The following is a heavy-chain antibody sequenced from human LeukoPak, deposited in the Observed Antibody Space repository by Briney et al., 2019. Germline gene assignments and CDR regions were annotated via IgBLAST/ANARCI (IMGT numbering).Heavy chain of an antibody. CDR3: ARQTGSGLFILP. V-gene: IGHV4-39*01. J-gene: IGHJ4*02. CDR2: IYYTGNT. D-gene: IGHD3/OR15-3a*01. Sequence: PWETLSLTCTVSGVSISSSYSYWGWIRQHPGMGLEWIGSIYYTGNTYYNASLKSQVSISIDTSKNQFSLKLTSVTAADTAVYYCARQTGSGLFILPGGQGTLVTVSS. CDR1: GVSISSSYSY.